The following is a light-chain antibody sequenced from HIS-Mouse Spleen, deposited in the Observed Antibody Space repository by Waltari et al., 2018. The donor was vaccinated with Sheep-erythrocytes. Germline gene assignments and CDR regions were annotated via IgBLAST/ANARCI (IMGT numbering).Light chain of an antibody. CDR2: EDS. Sequence: SYELTQPPSLSVSPGQPARTPGSGDALPKKYVYWYQQTSGQAPVLVINEDSKRPSWAPERVSGSTSGTMATLTISGAQVEDEADYYCYSTDSSGNHWVFGGGTKLTVL. J-gene: IGLJ3*02. CDR3: YSTDSSGNHWV. CDR1: ALPKKY. V-gene: IGLV3-10*01.